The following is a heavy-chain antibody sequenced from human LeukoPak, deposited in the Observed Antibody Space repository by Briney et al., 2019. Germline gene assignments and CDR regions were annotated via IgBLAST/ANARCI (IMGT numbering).Heavy chain of an antibody. CDR2: MNPNSGNT. CDR1: GYTFTSYD. V-gene: IGHV1-8*03. Sequence: ASVKVSCKASGYTFTSYDINWVRQATGQGLEWMGWMNPNSGNTGYAQKFQGRVTITTDESTSTAYMELSSLRSEDTAVYYCARGGTPDAFDIWGQGTMVTVSS. CDR3: ARGGTPDAFDI. J-gene: IGHJ3*02. D-gene: IGHD1-7*01.